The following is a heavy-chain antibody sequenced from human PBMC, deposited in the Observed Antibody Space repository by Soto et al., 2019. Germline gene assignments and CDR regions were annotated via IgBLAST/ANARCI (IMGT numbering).Heavy chain of an antibody. CDR3: ASGLSGYSHVYAHF. V-gene: IGHV4-59*01. Sequence: SETLSLTCNVSGGSINDYYWNWIRQTPGKGLEWIGYIYHSGSTNYNPALESRLSMSVDTSSNQFSLKLRSVTAADTAVYFCASGLSGYSHVYAHFWGQGILVTVSS. CDR2: IYHSGST. D-gene: IGHD5-12*01. J-gene: IGHJ4*02. CDR1: GGSINDYY.